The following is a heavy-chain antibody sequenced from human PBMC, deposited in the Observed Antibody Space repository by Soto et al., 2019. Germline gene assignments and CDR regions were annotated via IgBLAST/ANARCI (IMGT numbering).Heavy chain of an antibody. J-gene: IGHJ5*02. D-gene: IGHD3-16*02. CDR2: ISGGGGST. V-gene: IGHV3-23*01. Sequence: GGSLRLSCAASGFTFSSYAMNWVRQAPGKGLEWVSGISGGGGSTYYADSVKGRFTISRDNSNNTLDLQMNSLRAEDTAVYYCAKSGYTSYPLNNSFDPWGQGTLVTVSS. CDR1: GFTFSSYA. CDR3: AKSGYTSYPLNNSFDP.